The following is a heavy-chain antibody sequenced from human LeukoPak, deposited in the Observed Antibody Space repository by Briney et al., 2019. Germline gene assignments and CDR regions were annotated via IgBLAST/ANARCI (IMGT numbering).Heavy chain of an antibody. CDR3: ARAGGWFGDYAFDI. D-gene: IGHD3-10*01. J-gene: IGHJ3*02. CDR2: ISSSSSYI. Sequence: GGSLRLSCAASGFTFSSYSMNWVRHAPGKGLEWVSSISSSSSYIYYADPVKGRFTIYRDNAKNSLYLQMNSLRAEDTAVYYCARAGGWFGDYAFDIWGQGTMVTVSS. V-gene: IGHV3-21*01. CDR1: GFTFSSYS.